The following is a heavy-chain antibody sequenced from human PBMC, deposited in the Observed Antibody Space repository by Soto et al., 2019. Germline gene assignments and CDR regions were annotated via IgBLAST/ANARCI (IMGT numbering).Heavy chain of an antibody. Sequence: PGGSLRLSCAAAGFTFSSYAMSCVRQAQGKGLEWVSAISGSGGSTYYADSVKGRFTISRDNSKNTLYLQMNSLRAEDTAVYYCAKGRGYSGYASLDYWGQGTLVTVSS. CDR1: GFTFSSYA. D-gene: IGHD5-12*01. J-gene: IGHJ4*02. V-gene: IGHV3-23*01. CDR3: AKGRGYSGYASLDY. CDR2: ISGSGGST.